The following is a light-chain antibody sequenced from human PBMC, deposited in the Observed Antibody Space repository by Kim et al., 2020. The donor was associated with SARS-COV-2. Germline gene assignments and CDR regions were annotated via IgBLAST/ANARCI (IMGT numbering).Light chain of an antibody. Sequence: DIEMTQSPSSLSAWVGDRVTISCRASQTIAKYVNWYQQRPGKAPKILLFDATTLHVGVPSRFSGSASGTDFTLTISGVQVEEFATYFCQQSYTTPITFGQGTRLEIK. V-gene: IGKV1-39*01. CDR2: DAT. CDR3: QQSYTTPIT. CDR1: QTIAKY. J-gene: IGKJ5*01.